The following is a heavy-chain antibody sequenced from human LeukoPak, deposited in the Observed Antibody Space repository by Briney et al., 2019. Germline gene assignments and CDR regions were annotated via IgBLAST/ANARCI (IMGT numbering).Heavy chain of an antibody. CDR2: VSFDGKKK. V-gene: IGHV3-30*04. Sequence: GGSLRLSCAASGFTFSDYTIHWVRQAPDKGLEWVTLVSFDGKKKYYIDSVKGRFTISRGSSKNTVYLQMDSLRAEDTAVYYCARSSTMVRERGRNWLDPWGQGTLVTVSS. CDR3: ARSSTMVRERGRNWLDP. J-gene: IGHJ5*02. D-gene: IGHD3-10*01. CDR1: GFTFSDYT.